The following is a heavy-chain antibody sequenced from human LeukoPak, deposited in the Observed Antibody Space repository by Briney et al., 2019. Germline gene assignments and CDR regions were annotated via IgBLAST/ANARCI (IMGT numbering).Heavy chain of an antibody. CDR1: GFTFTNYA. D-gene: IGHD3-9*01. CDR3: AKGPNYDILTGWRKTYNAFDI. V-gene: IGHV3-23*01. J-gene: IGHJ3*02. CDR2: ISGSGGST. Sequence: TGGSLRLSCAASGFTFTNYAMSWVRQTPGKGLEWVSSISGSGGSTYYADSVKGRFTISRDNAKNSLYLQMNSLRPEDTAVYYCAKGPNYDILTGWRKTYNAFDIWGQGTMVTVSS.